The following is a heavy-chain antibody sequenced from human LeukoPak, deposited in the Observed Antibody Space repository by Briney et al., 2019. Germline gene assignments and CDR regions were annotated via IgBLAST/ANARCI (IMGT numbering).Heavy chain of an antibody. V-gene: IGHV4-59*08. Sequence: PSETLSLTCTVSGGSISYYYWSWIRQPPGKGLEWIGYIYYSGSTNYNPSLKSRVTISVDTSKNQFSLKLSSVTAADTAVYYCARLGSSGRDYWGQGTLVTVSS. CDR1: GGSISYYY. CDR2: IYYSGST. D-gene: IGHD3-22*01. CDR3: ARLGSSGRDY. J-gene: IGHJ4*02.